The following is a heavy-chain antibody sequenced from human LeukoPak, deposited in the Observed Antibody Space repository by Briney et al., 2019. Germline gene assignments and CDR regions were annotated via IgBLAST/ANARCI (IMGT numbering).Heavy chain of an antibody. CDR1: GFTFSASW. V-gene: IGHV3-7*04. CDR3: ARDRDYDSGGYSRAFDI. Sequence: GGSLRLSCAASGFTFSASWMSWGRQAPGKGREWVANIKQDGSKYYMDSVKGRFTISRDNAKNSVYLQMNSLRAEDTAVYYCARDRDYDSGGYSRAFDIWGQGTMVTVSS. CDR2: IKQDGSK. J-gene: IGHJ3*02. D-gene: IGHD3-22*01.